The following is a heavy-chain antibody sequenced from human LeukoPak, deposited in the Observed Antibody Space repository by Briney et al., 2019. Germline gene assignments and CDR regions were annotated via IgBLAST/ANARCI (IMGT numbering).Heavy chain of an antibody. J-gene: IGHJ5*02. CDR3: ARIRCGHTGDICYNH. D-gene: IGHD2-8*02. V-gene: IGHV4-34*01. CDR1: GVSFNAYY. Sequence: SETLSLTCTVSGVSFNAYYWSWIRQSPGKGLEWIGEVSPGGYIKYNPSLKSRVTISVDTSESQLSLRLSSLTAADTAMYYCARIRCGHTGDICYNHWAQGTLVTVSS. CDR2: VSPGGYI.